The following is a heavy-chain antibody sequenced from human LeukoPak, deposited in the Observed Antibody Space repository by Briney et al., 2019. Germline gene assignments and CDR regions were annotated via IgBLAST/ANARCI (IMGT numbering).Heavy chain of an antibody. CDR1: GFTLSQYD. J-gene: IGHJ4*02. D-gene: IGHD6-13*01. V-gene: IGHV3-30*02. Sequence: GGSLRLSCVASGFTLSQYDMHWVRQAPGKGLEWVAFLRFDGGDQSYADSVKGRFTISRDNSKNMLYLQMNSLRAEDTAVYYCARGRIKTYSSSWYLDYWGQGTLVTVSS. CDR2: LRFDGGDQ. CDR3: ARGRIKTYSSSWYLDY.